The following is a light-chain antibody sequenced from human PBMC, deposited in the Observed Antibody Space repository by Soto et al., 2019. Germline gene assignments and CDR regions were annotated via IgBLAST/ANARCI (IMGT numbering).Light chain of an antibody. CDR3: QQYGRSVGT. Sequence: EIVLTQSPGTLSLSPGERATLSCRASESVYSNYLAWYQQIPGQDPRLLIHGAFSRATGLPDRFSGRGSGTDFTLTISRLEPDDCAVYYCQQYGRSVGTCGQVTKVEIK. V-gene: IGKV3-20*01. J-gene: IGKJ1*01. CDR1: ESVYSNY. CDR2: GAF.